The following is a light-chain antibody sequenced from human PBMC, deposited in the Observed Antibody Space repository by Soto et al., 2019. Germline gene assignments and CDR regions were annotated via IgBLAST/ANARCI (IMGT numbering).Light chain of an antibody. CDR3: MQATHPPHT. J-gene: IGKJ2*01. CDR1: QSLVYVDGDTY. Sequence: DVVLTQTPLSSPVTLGQPASISCRSSQSLVYVDGDTYLSWFQQRPGQPLRLLIYKISSRFSGVPDRFSGSGAETDFTLRISRVEAEDVGTYYCMQATHPPHTFGQGTTLEIK. CDR2: KIS. V-gene: IGKV2-24*01.